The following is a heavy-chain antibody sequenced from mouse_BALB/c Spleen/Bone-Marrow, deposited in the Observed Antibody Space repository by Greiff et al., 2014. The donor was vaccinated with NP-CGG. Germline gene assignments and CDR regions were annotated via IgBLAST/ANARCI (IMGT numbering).Heavy chain of an antibody. V-gene: IGHV1-18*01. J-gene: IGHJ3*01. CDR3: ARGRTAY. Sequence: EVPLQQSGPELVKPGASVKISCKTSGYTFTDYTMHWVKQSHGKSLEWIGNINPNNVGTTYNQKFKGKATLTIDKSSSTAYMELRSLTSEDSAVDYCARGRTAYWGQGTLVTVSA. CDR2: INPNNVGT. CDR1: GYTFTDYT.